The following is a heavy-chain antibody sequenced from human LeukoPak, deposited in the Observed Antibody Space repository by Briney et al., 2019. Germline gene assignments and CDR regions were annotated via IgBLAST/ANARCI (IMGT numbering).Heavy chain of an antibody. CDR3: ARGRGSLTY. Sequence: PSETLSLTCTVSGGSIRLYHWSWIRQPPGKGLEWIGYFYDTRSPKYNPSLERRVTISVDMSRNQFSLNLTSVTAADTAVYYCARGRGSLTYWGQGTLATVSS. J-gene: IGHJ4*02. CDR2: FYDTRSP. V-gene: IGHV4-59*01. D-gene: IGHD3-10*01. CDR1: GGSIRLYH.